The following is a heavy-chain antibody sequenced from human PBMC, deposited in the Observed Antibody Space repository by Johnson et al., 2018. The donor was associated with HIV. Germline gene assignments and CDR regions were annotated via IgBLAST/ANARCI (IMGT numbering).Heavy chain of an antibody. CDR1: GFTVSSNY. D-gene: IGHD3-10*01. Sequence: QMLLVESGGGLIQPGGSLRLSCAASGFTVSSNYMSWVRQAPGKGLEWVAVISYDGSNKYYADSVKGRFTISRDNSKNTLYLQMNSLRAEDTALYYCAREGGVTMVDGFDIWGQGTMVNVSS. CDR2: ISYDGSNK. V-gene: IGHV3-30*03. J-gene: IGHJ3*02. CDR3: AREGGVTMVDGFDI.